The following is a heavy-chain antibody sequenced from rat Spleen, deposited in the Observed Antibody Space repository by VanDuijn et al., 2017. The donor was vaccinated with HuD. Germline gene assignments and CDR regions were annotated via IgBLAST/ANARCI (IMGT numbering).Heavy chain of an antibody. CDR1: GFSLTSYN. Sequence: QVQLKESGPGLVQPSQTLSLTCTVAGFSLTSYNVHWVRQPPGKGLEWMGVMWSGGSTDYNSALRSRLSISRDTSKNQVFLEMNSLQTDDTGTYYCARYNSGFDYWGQGVMVTVSS. D-gene: IGHD4-3*01. J-gene: IGHJ2*01. CDR2: MWSGGST. CDR3: ARYNSGFDY. V-gene: IGHV2-45*01.